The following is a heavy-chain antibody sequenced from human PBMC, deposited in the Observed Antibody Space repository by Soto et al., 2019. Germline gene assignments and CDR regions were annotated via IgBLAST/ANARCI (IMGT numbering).Heavy chain of an antibody. V-gene: IGHV3-11*01. Sequence: QVQLVESGGGLVKPGGSLRLSCAASGFTFSDYDMSWIRQAPGKGLEWVSNIRTSGSTINYADSVKGRFTISRDNAKNSLYLKMNSLRAEDTTVYYFARFSPPLDYWGQGTVVTVSS. CDR3: ARFSPPLDY. J-gene: IGHJ4*02. CDR2: IRTSGSTI. CDR1: GFTFSDYD.